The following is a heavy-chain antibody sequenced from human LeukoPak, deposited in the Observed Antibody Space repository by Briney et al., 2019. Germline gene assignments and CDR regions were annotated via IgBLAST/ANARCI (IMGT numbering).Heavy chain of an antibody. CDR2: IIPIFGTA. CDR3: ARGSGFGMDTAMVISIEGVWFDP. V-gene: IGHV1-69*05. D-gene: IGHD5-18*01. Sequence: GASVKVSCKASGYTFTSYGISWVRQAPGQGLEWMGGIIPIFGTANYAQKFQGRVTITTDESTSTAYMELSSLRSEDTAVYYCARGSGFGMDTAMVISIEGVWFDPWGQGTLVTVSS. J-gene: IGHJ5*02. CDR1: GYTFTSYG.